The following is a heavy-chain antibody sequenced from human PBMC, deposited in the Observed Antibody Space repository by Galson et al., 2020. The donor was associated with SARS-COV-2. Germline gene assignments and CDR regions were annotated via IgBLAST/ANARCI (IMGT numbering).Heavy chain of an antibody. CDR3: ARMSSSSWYWDY. V-gene: IGHV3-7*01. D-gene: IGHD6-13*01. CDR1: GFTFSSYW. Sequence: GESLKIPCAAPGFTFSSYWMSWVCQAPGPGLEWVANIKQEGSEKYYVDSVKDRFTITSDNAKNSLYLQMNILRAEDTAVYYCARMSSSSWYWDYWGQGTLVTVSA. CDR2: IKQEGSEK. J-gene: IGHJ4*02.